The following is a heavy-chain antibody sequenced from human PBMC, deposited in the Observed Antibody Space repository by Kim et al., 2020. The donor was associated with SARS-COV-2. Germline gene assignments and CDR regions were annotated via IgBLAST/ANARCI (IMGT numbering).Heavy chain of an antibody. CDR1: GYTFTSYG. Sequence: ASVKVSCKASGYTFTSYGISWVRQAPGQGLEWLGWVGAYNGDTNYAQYLQGRVTLTTDTSTSTAFLELRSLRSDDTAVYFCARDRGYGDDTFDYWGQGTLVTVSS. D-gene: IGHD4-17*01. J-gene: IGHJ4*02. V-gene: IGHV1-18*01. CDR2: VGAYNGDT. CDR3: ARDRGYGDDTFDY.